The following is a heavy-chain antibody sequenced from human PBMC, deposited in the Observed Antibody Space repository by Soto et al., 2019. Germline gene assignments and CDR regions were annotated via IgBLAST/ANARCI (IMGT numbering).Heavy chain of an antibody. D-gene: IGHD5-12*01. CDR3: ARGDIVAIFGRDV. CDR1: GYTFTSYY. CDR2: INPSGGST. J-gene: IGHJ6*02. V-gene: IGHV1-46*01. Sequence: QVQLVQSGAEVKKPGASVKVSCKASGYTFTSYYMHWVRQAPGQGLEWMGIINPSGGSTTYAQKCQGRVTMTRDTSTSTVYRELSSLRSEDTAVYYCARGDIVAIFGRDVWGQGTTVTVSS.